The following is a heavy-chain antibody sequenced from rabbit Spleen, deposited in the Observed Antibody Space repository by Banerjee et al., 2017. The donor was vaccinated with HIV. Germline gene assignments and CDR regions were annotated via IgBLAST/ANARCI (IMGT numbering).Heavy chain of an antibody. D-gene: IGHD2-1*01. CDR2: IYTGNDKT. Sequence: QEQLVESGGGLVQPEGSLTLTCTASGFTFTNNYDMCWVRQAPGKGLEWIGCIYTGNDKTYYAGWANGRFTISKASSTTVTLQMPSLTAADTATYFCARDAGTYDYIDVYFSLWGQGTLVTVS. V-gene: IGHV1S45*01. J-gene: IGHJ4*01. CDR1: GFTFTNNYD. CDR3: ARDAGTYDYIDVYFSL.